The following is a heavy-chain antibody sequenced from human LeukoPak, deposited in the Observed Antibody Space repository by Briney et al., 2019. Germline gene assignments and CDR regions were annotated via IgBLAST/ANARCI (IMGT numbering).Heavy chain of an antibody. Sequence: ASVKVSCKASGYTFTSYDINWVRQATGQGLEWMGRMNPNSGNTGYAQKFQGRVTITRNTSISTAYMELSSLRSEDTAVYYCARGPFVTIFGVVRAFDIWGQGTMVTVSS. V-gene: IGHV1-8*03. D-gene: IGHD3-3*01. CDR2: MNPNSGNT. J-gene: IGHJ3*02. CDR3: ARGPFVTIFGVVRAFDI. CDR1: GYTFTSYD.